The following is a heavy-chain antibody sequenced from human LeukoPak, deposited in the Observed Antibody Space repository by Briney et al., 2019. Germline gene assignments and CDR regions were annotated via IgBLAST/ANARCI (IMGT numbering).Heavy chain of an antibody. CDR3: ARGRQRRIDY. Sequence: PSETLSLTCAVYGGSFSGYYWSWIRRPPGKGLEWIGEINHSGSTNYNPSLKSRVTISVDTSKNQFSLKLSSVTAADTAVYYCARGRQRRIDYWGQGTLVTVSS. J-gene: IGHJ4*02. V-gene: IGHV4-34*01. CDR1: GGSFSGYY. D-gene: IGHD5-24*01. CDR2: INHSGST.